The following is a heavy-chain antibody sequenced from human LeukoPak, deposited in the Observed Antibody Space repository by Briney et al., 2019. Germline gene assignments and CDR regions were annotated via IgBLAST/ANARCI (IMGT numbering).Heavy chain of an antibody. D-gene: IGHD1-26*01. J-gene: IGHJ4*02. Sequence: GGSLRLSCAVSGFTFSSYWMHWVRQAPGKGLVWVSRMNSDGSSTSYADSVKGRFTISRDNAKNTLYLQMNTLRIEDTAVYYCARDVRGGTNEEADYWGQGTLVTVSS. CDR1: GFTFSSYW. V-gene: IGHV3-74*01. CDR3: ARDVRGGTNEEADY. CDR2: MNSDGSST.